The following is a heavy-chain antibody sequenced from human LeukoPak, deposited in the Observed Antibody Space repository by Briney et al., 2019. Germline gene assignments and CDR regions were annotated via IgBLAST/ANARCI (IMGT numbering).Heavy chain of an antibody. CDR1: GFTFSSYA. CDR2: ISGSGGST. J-gene: IGHJ6*02. V-gene: IGHV3-23*01. CDR3: ATYCSSTSCYYYYGMDV. Sequence: GGSLRLSCAASGFTFSSYAMSWVRQAPGKGLEWVSAISGSGGSTYYADSVKGRFTISRDNSKNTLYLQMNSLRAEDTAVYYCATYCSSTSCYYYYGMDVWGQGTTVTVSS. D-gene: IGHD2-2*01.